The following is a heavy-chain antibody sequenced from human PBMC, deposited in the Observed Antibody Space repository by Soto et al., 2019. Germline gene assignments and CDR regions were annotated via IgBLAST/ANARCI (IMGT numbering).Heavy chain of an antibody. CDR3: TVERGAYYLRYFDS. CDR1: GFTFSTYG. J-gene: IGHJ4*02. CDR2: ISYDANDK. Sequence: GGSLRLSCAASGFTFSTYGMHWVRQAPGKGLEWVALISYDANDKSYEDSVKGRFTISKDNSKNTLYLQMNSLRPEDTAVYFCTVERGAYYLRYFDSWGQGTLVTVSS. D-gene: IGHD3-3*01. V-gene: IGHV3-30*03.